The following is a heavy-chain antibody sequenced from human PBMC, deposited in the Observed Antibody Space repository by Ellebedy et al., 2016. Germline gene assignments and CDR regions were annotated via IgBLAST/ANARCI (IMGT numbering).Heavy chain of an antibody. CDR1: GFTLNNYW. J-gene: IGHJ6*02. CDR3: ASELLWFGGSPMDV. CDR2: ISSSSSYT. V-gene: IGHV3-11*05. D-gene: IGHD3-10*01. Sequence: GESLKISXAASGFTLNNYWMSWIRQAPGKGLEWVSYISSSSSYTNYADSVKGRFTISRDNAKNSLYLQMNSLRAEDTAVYYCASELLWFGGSPMDVWGQGTTVTVSS.